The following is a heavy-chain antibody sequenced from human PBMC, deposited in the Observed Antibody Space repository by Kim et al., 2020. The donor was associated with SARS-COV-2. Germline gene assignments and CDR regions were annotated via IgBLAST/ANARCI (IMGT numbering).Heavy chain of an antibody. CDR2: IWYDGGNK. CDR3: ARDNSVDGSGSYYHNYYYYGMDV. V-gene: IGHV3-33*01. Sequence: GGSLRLSCAASGFTFSSYGMHWVRQAPGKGLEWVAVIWYDGGNKYYADSWKGRFTISRENSKNTLYRQMNSLRAEDTAVYYGARDNSVDGSGSYYHNYYYYGMDVWGQGTTVTVSS. J-gene: IGHJ6*02. CDR1: GFTFSSYG. D-gene: IGHD3-10*01.